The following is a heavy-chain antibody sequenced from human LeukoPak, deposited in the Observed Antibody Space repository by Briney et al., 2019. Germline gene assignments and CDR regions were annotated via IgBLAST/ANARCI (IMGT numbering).Heavy chain of an antibody. D-gene: IGHD3-22*01. Sequence: SETLSLACTVSGGFISSYYWSWIRQPAGKGLEWIGRIYTSGSTNYNPSLKSRVTMSVDTSKNQFSLKLSSVTAADTAVYYCARDYPDSPFDYWGQGTLVTVSS. V-gene: IGHV4-4*07. CDR2: IYTSGST. J-gene: IGHJ4*02. CDR3: ARDYPDSPFDY. CDR1: GGFISSYY.